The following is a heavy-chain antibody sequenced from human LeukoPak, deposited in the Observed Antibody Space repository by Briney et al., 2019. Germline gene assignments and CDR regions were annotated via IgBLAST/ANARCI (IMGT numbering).Heavy chain of an antibody. V-gene: IGHV5-51*01. CDR2: IYPGYSDT. D-gene: IGHD6-13*01. Sequence: ASLQISCKGSGYSFTSYWIGWVRQMPGQRLEWMGIIYPGYSDTSSSPSFQGQVTISADKSISTAYLQWSSLKASDTAMYYCARLDGYSSSWYGYYFDYWGQGSLVTVSS. CDR1: GYSFTSYW. J-gene: IGHJ4*02. CDR3: ARLDGYSSSWYGYYFDY.